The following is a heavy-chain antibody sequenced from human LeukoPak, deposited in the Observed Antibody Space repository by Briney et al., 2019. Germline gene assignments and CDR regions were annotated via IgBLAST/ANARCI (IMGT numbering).Heavy chain of an antibody. CDR3: ARGSGETGGYYYVY. V-gene: IGHV1-69*13. CDR2: IIPIFGTA. Sequence: GASVKVSCKASGDSFSRYAISWVRQAPGQGLEWMGGIIPIFGTANYAQKFQGRVTITADESTRTAYMELRTLRSEDTAIYYCARGSGETGGYYYVYWGRGTPVTVSS. D-gene: IGHD3-22*01. CDR1: GDSFSRYA. J-gene: IGHJ4*02.